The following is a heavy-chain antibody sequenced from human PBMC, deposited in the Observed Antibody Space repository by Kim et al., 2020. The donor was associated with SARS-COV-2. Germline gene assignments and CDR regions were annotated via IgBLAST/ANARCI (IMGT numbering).Heavy chain of an antibody. Sequence: TYYNPSLKSRVTISVDTSKNQFSLKRSSVTAADTAVYYCARVGTAKSFDYWGQGTLVTVSS. D-gene: IGHD2-21*02. CDR3: ARVGTAKSFDY. J-gene: IGHJ4*02. CDR2: T. V-gene: IGHV4-39*07.